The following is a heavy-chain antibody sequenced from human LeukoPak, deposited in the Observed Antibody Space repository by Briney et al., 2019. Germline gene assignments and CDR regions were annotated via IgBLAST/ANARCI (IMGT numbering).Heavy chain of an antibody. Sequence: ASVKVSCKASGGTFSSYAISWVRQASGQGLDWMGRIIPILGIANYAQKFQGRVTITADKSTSTAYMELSSLRSEDTAVYYCARAGEDYYDYVWGSYRPEDAFDYWGQGTLVTVSS. CDR3: ARAGEDYYDYVWGSYRPEDAFDY. J-gene: IGHJ4*02. CDR2: IIPILGIA. D-gene: IGHD3-16*02. CDR1: GGTFSSYA. V-gene: IGHV1-69*04.